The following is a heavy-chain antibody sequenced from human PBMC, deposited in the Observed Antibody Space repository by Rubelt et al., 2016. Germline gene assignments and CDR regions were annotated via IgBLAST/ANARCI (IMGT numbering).Heavy chain of an antibody. J-gene: IGHJ4*02. V-gene: IGHV4-59*12. D-gene: IGHD3-10*01. CDR3: ARGPDYYGSGSQDY. CDR2: VYYNGKT. Sequence: GLEWIGYVYYNGKTDYNPSLRSRVTISVDTSKSQFSLKLSSVTAADTAVYYCARGPDYYGSGSQDYWGQGTLVTVSS.